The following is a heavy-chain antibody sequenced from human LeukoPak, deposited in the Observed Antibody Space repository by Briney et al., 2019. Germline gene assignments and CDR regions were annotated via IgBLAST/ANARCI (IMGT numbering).Heavy chain of an antibody. CDR2: IYPGDSET. CDR1: GYSFTHYY. J-gene: IGHJ5*02. CDR3: ARLAGTTDGNWFDP. D-gene: IGHD1-7*01. Sequence: GESLEISCKGSGYSFTHYYIAWVRQMPGKGLEWMGIIYPGDSETRYSPSFQGQVTISADKSISTAYLQWSSLKASDTAIYYCARLAGTTDGNWFDPWGQGTLVTVSS. V-gene: IGHV5-51*01.